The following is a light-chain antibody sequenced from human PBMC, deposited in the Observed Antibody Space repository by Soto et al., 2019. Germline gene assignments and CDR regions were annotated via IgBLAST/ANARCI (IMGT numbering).Light chain of an antibody. CDR2: KAS. Sequence: DIQMTQSPSTLSASVGDRVTITCRASQSSSSWLAWYQQKPGKAPKLLIYKASSLESGVPSRFSGSGSGTEFTLTISSLQPDDFATYYCQQYNSYSWTFGQGTKLEIK. J-gene: IGKJ2*01. CDR1: QSSSSW. CDR3: QQYNSYSWT. V-gene: IGKV1-5*03.